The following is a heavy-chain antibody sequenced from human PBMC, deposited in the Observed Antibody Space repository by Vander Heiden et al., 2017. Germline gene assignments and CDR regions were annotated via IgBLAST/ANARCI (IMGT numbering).Heavy chain of an antibody. Sequence: QVQLVQTGAEVKKPGAPVKVACKASGYTCPGYYRHWVRQAPGQGLEWMGWITPNSSRTNYAQKLQGRVTMTRDTSNSTAYMELSRLRSDDTAVYYCAREALAATDSAEYFQHWGQGTLVTVSS. CDR2: ITPNSSRT. CDR3: AREALAATDSAEYFQH. V-gene: IGHV1-2*02. D-gene: IGHD2-15*01. CDR1: GYTCPGYY. J-gene: IGHJ1*01.